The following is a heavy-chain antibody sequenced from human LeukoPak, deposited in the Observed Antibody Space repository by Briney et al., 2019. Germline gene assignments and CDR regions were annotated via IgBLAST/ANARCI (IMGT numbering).Heavy chain of an antibody. Sequence: ASVKVSCKASGYTFTSYCISWVRQAPGQGLEWMGWISAYNGNTNYAQKLQGRVTMTTDASTSTAYMELRSLRSDDTAVYYCARVAGYSYGYYFDYWGQGTLVTVSS. CDR2: ISAYNGNT. CDR1: GYTFTSYC. V-gene: IGHV1-18*01. J-gene: IGHJ4*02. D-gene: IGHD5-18*01. CDR3: ARVAGYSYGYYFDY.